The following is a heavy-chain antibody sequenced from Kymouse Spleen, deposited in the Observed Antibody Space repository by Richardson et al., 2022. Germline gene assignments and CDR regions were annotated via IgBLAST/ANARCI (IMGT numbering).Heavy chain of an antibody. CDR3: ARDFMITFGGVIVP*YYYYGMDV. J-gene: IGHJ6*02. Sequence: EVQLVESGGGLVQPGGSLRLSCAASGFTFSSYWMSWVRQAPGKGLEWVANIKQDGSEKYYVDSVKGRFTISRDNAKNSLYLQMNSLRAEDTAVYYCARDFMITFGGVIVP*YYYYGMDVWGQGTTVTVSS. CDR1: GFTFSSYW. V-gene: IGHV3-7*01. D-gene: IGHD3-16*02. CDR2: IKQDGSEK.